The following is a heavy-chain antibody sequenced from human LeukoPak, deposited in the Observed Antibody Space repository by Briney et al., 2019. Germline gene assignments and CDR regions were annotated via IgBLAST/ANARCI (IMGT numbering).Heavy chain of an antibody. CDR2: ISGSRSYI. D-gene: IGHD5-18*01. J-gene: IGHJ4*02. CDR1: GFTFSSYS. CDR3: ARRTWIQLWFDY. Sequence: GGSLRLSCAASGFTFSSYSMNWVRQAPGKGLEWVSSISGSRSYIDYADSVKGRFTISRDNAKNSLYLQMNSLRAEDTAVYYCARRTWIQLWFDYWGQGTLVTVSS. V-gene: IGHV3-21*01.